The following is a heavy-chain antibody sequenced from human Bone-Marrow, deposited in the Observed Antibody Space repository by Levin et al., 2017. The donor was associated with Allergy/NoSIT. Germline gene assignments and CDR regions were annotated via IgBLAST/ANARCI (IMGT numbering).Heavy chain of an antibody. V-gene: IGHV3-13*04. CDR1: GFTFSSYD. CDR3: ARVALPRYCTSTSCSDSGYYFDY. CDR2: IGTAADS. J-gene: IGHJ4*02. Sequence: SRAASGFTFSSYDMHWVRQATGRGLEWVSAIGTAADSYYSGSVKGRFTVSRDNAKNSFYLQMNSLRAGDTAVYYCARVALPRYCTSTSCSDSGYYFDYWGQGTLVTVSS. D-gene: IGHD2-2*01.